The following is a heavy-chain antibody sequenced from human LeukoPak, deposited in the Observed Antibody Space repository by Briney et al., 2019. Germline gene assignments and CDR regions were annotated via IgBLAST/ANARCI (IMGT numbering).Heavy chain of an antibody. Sequence: GSLRLSCAASGFTFSDYWMTWVRQAPGKGLEWVANIKPDGSEKYYVDSVKGRFTISRDNSKNTLYLQMNSLRAEDTAVYYCAKGGWFGELLYYFDYWGQGTLVTVSS. J-gene: IGHJ4*02. D-gene: IGHD3-10*01. CDR2: IKPDGSEK. CDR1: GFTFSDYW. CDR3: AKGGWFGELLYYFDY. V-gene: IGHV3-7*03.